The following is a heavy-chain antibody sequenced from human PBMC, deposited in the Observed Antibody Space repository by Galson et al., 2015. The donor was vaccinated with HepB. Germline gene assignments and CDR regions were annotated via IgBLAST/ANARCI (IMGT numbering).Heavy chain of an antibody. CDR1: GFAFDSHA. V-gene: IGHV3-23*01. J-gene: IGHJ5*01. D-gene: IGHD3-16*01. CDR3: AKGYGLFDS. CDR2: ITGKGDST. Sequence: SLRLSCAASGFAFDSHAMSWVRQAPGRGLEWISGITGKGDSTFYAVSVKGRFTVSRDNSKNMLYLQMDSLTAEDTGLYFCAKGYGLFDSWAQGILVTVSS.